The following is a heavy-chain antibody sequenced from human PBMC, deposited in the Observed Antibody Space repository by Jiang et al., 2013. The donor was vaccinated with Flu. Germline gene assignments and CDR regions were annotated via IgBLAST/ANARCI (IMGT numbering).Heavy chain of an antibody. CDR1: GYTFTSYY. D-gene: IGHD2-21*02. CDR2: INPSGGST. Sequence: CKASGYTFTSYYMHWVRQAPGQGLEWMGIINPSGGSTSYAQKFQGRVTMTRDTSTSTVYMELSSLRSEDTAVYYCAVVVTPRRAFDIWGQGTMVTVSS. J-gene: IGHJ3*02. V-gene: IGHV1-46*01. CDR3: AVVVTPRRAFDI.